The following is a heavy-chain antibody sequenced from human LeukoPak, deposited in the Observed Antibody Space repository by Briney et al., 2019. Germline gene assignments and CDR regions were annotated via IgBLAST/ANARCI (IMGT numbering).Heavy chain of an antibody. J-gene: IGHJ4*02. D-gene: IGHD4-17*01. CDR3: ASSTAVTTHYFDF. V-gene: IGHV5-51*01. CDR2: IYPGDSDN. Sequence: GESLKISCKGSGYSFCSYWIVWVRHMPGKGLECRGIIYPGDSDNRYSPSFQGQVTISADKSIKTAYLQWSSLRASDTAMYYCASSTAVTTHYFDFWGQGTLVTVSS. CDR1: GYSFCSYW.